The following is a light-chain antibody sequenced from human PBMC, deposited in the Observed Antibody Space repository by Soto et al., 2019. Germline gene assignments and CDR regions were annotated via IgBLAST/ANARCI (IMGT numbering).Light chain of an antibody. Sequence: QSVLTQPASVSGSPGQSITISCTGTSSDIVTYKYVSWYQQHPGKAPKLMIYEVSNRPSGVSDRFSGSKSGNTASLTISGLQAEDEAEYYCCSYTSSSSRMFGGGTKVTVL. J-gene: IGLJ3*02. CDR2: EVS. CDR3: CSYTSSSSRM. V-gene: IGLV2-14*01. CDR1: SSDIVTYKY.